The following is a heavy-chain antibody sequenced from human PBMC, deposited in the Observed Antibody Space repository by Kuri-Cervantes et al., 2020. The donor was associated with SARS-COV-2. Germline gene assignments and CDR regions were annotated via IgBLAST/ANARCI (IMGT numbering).Heavy chain of an antibody. CDR2: IYYSGST. CDR3: ARQGGYYGMDV. CDR1: GGSISSRSYY. D-gene: IGHD3-22*01. J-gene: IGHJ6*02. Sequence: GSLRLSCSVSGGSISSRSYYWGWIRQPPGKGLELIGSIYYSGSTNYNPTLKSRVTISVDTSTNQFFLNLTSVTAADTAVYYCARQGGYYGMDVWGQGTTVTVSS. V-gene: IGHV4-39*01.